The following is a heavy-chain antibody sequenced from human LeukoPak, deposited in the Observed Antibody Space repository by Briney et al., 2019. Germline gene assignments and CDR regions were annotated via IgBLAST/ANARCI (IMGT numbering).Heavy chain of an antibody. Sequence: SVDVSCTASGYTFNSYYMHWVRQPSGQGLEWVGIIPPRGGSTSYAQKFQGRVTMTRDTSTSTVYMELSSLRSEDTAVYYCARVRDDSSGYYYRYWGQGTLVTVSS. CDR1: GYTFNSYY. CDR3: ARVRDDSSGYYYRY. CDR2: IPPRGGST. V-gene: IGHV1-46*02. J-gene: IGHJ4*02. D-gene: IGHD3-22*01.